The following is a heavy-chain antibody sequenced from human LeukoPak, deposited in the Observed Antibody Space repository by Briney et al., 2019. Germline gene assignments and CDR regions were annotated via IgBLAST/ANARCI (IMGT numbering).Heavy chain of an antibody. CDR3: ARHEVTVAGSFDY. CDR2: MYPGDSDT. J-gene: IGHJ4*02. D-gene: IGHD6-13*01. CDR1: GYSFTSYW. V-gene: IGHV5-51*01. Sequence: GESLKISCKGSGYSFTSYWIGWVRQMPGKGLEWMGIMYPGDSDTRYSPSFQGQVTISADNSISTAYLQWSSLKASDTAMYYCARHEVTVAGSFDYWGQGTLVTVSS.